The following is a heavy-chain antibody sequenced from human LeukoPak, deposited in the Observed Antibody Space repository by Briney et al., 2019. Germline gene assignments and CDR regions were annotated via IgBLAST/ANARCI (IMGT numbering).Heavy chain of an antibody. V-gene: IGHV3-64D*06. CDR1: GFTFSSYA. J-gene: IGHJ4*02. CDR2: ISSNGGST. CDR3: ASPYSGYDYNFDH. D-gene: IGHD5-12*01. Sequence: GGSLRLTCSASGFTFSSYAMHWVRQAPGKGLEYVSSISSNGGSTYYADSVKGRFTISRDNSKNTLFLQMSSLRTEDTAVYYCASPYSGYDYNFDHWGQGTLVTVSS.